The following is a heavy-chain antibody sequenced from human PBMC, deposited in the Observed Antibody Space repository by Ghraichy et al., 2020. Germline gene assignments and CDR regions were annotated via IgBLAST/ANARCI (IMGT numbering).Heavy chain of an antibody. CDR3: AKSLIRVIRFLEWLPFDK. D-gene: IGHD3-3*01. CDR2: ISGSGDSA. Sequence: VAGISGSGDSAYYPDSVKGRFTISRDNSKNTLHLQITSLRVEDTAIYYCAKSLIRVIRFLEWLPFDKWGQGTLVPVST. V-gene: IGHV3-23*01. J-gene: IGHJ4*02.